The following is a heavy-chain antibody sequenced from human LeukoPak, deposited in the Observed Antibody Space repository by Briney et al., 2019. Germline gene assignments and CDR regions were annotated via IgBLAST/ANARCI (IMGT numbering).Heavy chain of an antibody. V-gene: IGHV4-34*01. CDR2: INHSGST. CDR1: GGSFSGYY. Sequence: PSETLSLTCAVYGGSFSGYYWSWIRQPPGKGLEWIGEINHSGSTNYNPPLKSRVTISVDTSKNQFSLKLSSVTAADTAMYYCARSELLWFGKVNSGFDFWGQGTLVTVSS. CDR3: ARSELLWFGKVNSGFDF. D-gene: IGHD3-10*01. J-gene: IGHJ4*02.